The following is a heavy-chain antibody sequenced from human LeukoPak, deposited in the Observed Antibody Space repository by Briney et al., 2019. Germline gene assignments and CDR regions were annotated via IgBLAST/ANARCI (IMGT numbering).Heavy chain of an antibody. D-gene: IGHD6-19*01. CDR1: GGSISSGSYY. CDR3: ARVVAVAGIYYFDY. CDR2: IYTSGST. J-gene: IGHJ4*02. Sequence: SETLSLTCTVSGGSISSGSYYWSWIRQPAGKGLEWIGRIYTSGSTNYNPSLKSRVTISVDTSKNQFSLKLSSVTAADTAVYYCARVVAVAGIYYFDYWGQGTLVTVSS. V-gene: IGHV4-61*02.